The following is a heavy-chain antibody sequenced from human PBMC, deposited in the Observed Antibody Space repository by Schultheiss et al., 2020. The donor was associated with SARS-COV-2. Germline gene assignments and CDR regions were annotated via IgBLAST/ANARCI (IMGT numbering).Heavy chain of an antibody. CDR3: ARGGLGGYFDL. D-gene: IGHD3-16*01. V-gene: IGHV4-61*08. Sequence: SETLSLTCNVSGGSIISGGDFWTWIRQHPGKGLEWIGYIYYSGSTNYNPSLKSRVTISVDTSKNQFSLKLSSVTAADTAVYYCARGGLGGYFDLWGRGTLVTVSS. CDR2: IYYSGST. CDR1: GGSIISGGDF. J-gene: IGHJ2*01.